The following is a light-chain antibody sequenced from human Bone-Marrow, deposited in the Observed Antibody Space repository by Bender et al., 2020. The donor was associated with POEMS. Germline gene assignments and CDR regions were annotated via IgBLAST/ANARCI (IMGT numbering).Light chain of an antibody. Sequence: QSVLTQPPSVSAAPGQGVTISCSGSSSNIANNYVAWYQQLPGTAPRLLIYGYNNRPSGVPDRFSGSKSGTSASLAITGLQAEDEGDYYCQSYDNSLGGWVFGGGTKLTVL. CDR3: QSYDNSLGGWV. CDR2: GYN. CDR1: SSNIANNY. J-gene: IGLJ3*02. V-gene: IGLV1-40*01.